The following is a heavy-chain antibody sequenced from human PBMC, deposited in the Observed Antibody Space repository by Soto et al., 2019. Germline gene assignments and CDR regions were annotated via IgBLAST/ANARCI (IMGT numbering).Heavy chain of an antibody. CDR2: INPSGGST. D-gene: IGHD3-9*01. Sequence: GASVKVSCKASGYTFTSYYMHWVRQAPGQGLEWMGIINPSGGSTSYAQKFQGRVTMTRDTSTSTVYMELSSLRSEDTAVYYCARDLMANYDFLTGHTKIYYYYYMDVGGKGTTVTVSS. J-gene: IGHJ6*03. V-gene: IGHV1-46*03. CDR3: ARDLMANYDFLTGHTKIYYYYYMDV. CDR1: GYTFTSYY.